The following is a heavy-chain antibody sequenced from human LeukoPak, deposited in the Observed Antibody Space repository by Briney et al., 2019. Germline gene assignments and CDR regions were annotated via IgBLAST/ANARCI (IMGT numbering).Heavy chain of an antibody. CDR3: ARVEGLPATVTD. Sequence: ASVKVSCKASGYTFTSYYMHRVRQAPGQGLEWMGLIITSAGSTTYAQNFQGRVTLTRDTSTSTVYMEMSSLRSEDTAVYYCARVEGLPATVTDWGQGTLVTVSS. D-gene: IGHD5-18*01. CDR1: GYTFTSYY. V-gene: IGHV1-46*01. CDR2: IITSAGST. J-gene: IGHJ4*02.